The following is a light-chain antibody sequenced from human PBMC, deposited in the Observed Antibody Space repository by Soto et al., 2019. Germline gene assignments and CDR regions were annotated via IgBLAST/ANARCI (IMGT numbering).Light chain of an antibody. V-gene: IGLV1-40*01. J-gene: IGLJ2*01. CDR1: SSNIGSNYL. Sequence: QSVLTQPPSVSGAPGQRVTISCTGSSSNIGSNYLVHWYQQLPGAAPKLLIHGNSNRPSGVPDRFSGSKSGTSASLAITGLQAEDEADYYCQSYDSSLSGSVFGGGTKVTVL. CDR3: QSYDSSLSGSV. CDR2: GNS.